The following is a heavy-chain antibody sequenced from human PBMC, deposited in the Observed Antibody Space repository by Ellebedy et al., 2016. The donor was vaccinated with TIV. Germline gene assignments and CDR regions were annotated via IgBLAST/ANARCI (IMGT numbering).Heavy chain of an antibody. J-gene: IGHJ4*02. Sequence: MPSETLSLTCTVSGGSVSDRNYWWGWIRQPPGKGLEWLASIYNSGTTFYTPYIQSRLNISVDLSRNQFSLDLRSVTAADTAVYYCARDIASGRSSPFDSWGQGTLVTVSS. D-gene: IGHD3-10*01. V-gene: IGHV4-39*07. CDR3: ARDIASGRSSPFDS. CDR1: GGSVSDRNYW. CDR2: IYNSGTT.